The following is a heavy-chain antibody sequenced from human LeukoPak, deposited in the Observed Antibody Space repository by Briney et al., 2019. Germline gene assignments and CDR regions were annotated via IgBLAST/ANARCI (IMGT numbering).Heavy chain of an antibody. D-gene: IGHD6-13*01. V-gene: IGHV1-69*04. CDR3: ARGRTGGYDFDY. CDR1: GGTFSSYA. J-gene: IGHJ4*02. CDR2: IIPILGIA. Sequence: GSSVKVSCKASGGTFSSYAISWVRQAPGQGLEWMGRIIPILGIANYAQKFQGRVTITADKSTSTAYMELSSLRSEDTAVYYCARGRTGGYDFDYWGQGTLVTVSS.